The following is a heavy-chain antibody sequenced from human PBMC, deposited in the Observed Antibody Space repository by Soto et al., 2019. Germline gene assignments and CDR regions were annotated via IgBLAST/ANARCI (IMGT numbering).Heavy chain of an antibody. D-gene: IGHD3-22*01. CDR1: GYTFTSYG. Sequence: QGQLVQSGDEVKKPGASVKVSCKASGYTFTSYGFTWVRQVPGQGLDWMRWISPYNGNTNYIQKIQGRVTISTDPSTSTAYMELRSLRSDDTAVYYCARDDYYYDSSGFSLDAFDMWGQGTMVTVSS. CDR3: ARDDYYYDSSGFSLDAFDM. V-gene: IGHV1-18*01. J-gene: IGHJ3*02. CDR2: ISPYNGNT.